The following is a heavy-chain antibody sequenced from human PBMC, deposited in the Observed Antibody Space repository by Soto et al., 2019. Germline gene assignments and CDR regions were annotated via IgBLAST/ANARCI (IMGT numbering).Heavy chain of an antibody. J-gene: IGHJ6*02. CDR2: ISAYNGNT. CDR1: GYTFTSYG. D-gene: IGHD3-3*01. V-gene: IGHV1-18*04. Sequence: ASVKVSCKASGYTFTSYGISWVRQAPGQGLEWMGWISAYNGNTNYAQKLQCRVTMTTDTSTSTAYMELRSLRSDDTAVYYCASGPHHGDYYYGMDVWGQVTTVTASS. CDR3: ASGPHHGDYYYGMDV.